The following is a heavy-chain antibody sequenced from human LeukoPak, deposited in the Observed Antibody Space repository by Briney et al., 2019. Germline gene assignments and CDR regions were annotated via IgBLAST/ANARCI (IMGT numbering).Heavy chain of an antibody. D-gene: IGHD3-22*01. Sequence: GGSLRLSCAASGFTFSSYAMHWVRQAPGKGREWVAVISYDGSNKYYADSVKGRFTISRDNSKNTLYLQMNSLRAEDTAVYYCARDLLSYDSSGSDAFDIWGQGTMVTVSS. J-gene: IGHJ3*02. V-gene: IGHV3-30-3*01. CDR1: GFTFSSYA. CDR2: ISYDGSNK. CDR3: ARDLLSYDSSGSDAFDI.